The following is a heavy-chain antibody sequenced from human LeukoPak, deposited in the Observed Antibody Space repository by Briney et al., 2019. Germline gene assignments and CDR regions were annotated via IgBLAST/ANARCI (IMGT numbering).Heavy chain of an antibody. CDR2: IDGGGTE. CDR3: ARAQGALDY. V-gene: IGHV3-53*01. CDR1: GFTITTYD. D-gene: IGHD1-26*01. Sequence: GGSLKLSCTASGFTITTYDVNWVRQAPGQGLEWISGIDGGGTEYYADSVKGRFIISSDSSQNLVHLQMNSLTVEDTAVYCARAQGALDYWGQGTLVTVSS. J-gene: IGHJ4*02.